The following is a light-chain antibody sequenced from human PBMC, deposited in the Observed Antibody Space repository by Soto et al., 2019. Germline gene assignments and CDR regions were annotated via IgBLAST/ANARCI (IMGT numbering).Light chain of an antibody. V-gene: IGKV3-20*01. CDR2: DAS. CDR1: QSVGNF. Sequence: EVVLTQSPAILSLSPGERATLSCRASQSVGNFLTWYQQKPGQAPRLLIYDASTRATGIPARFSGSGSGTDFTLTISRLEPEDFAVYCCQQYGSSPRTFGQGTKVDIK. J-gene: IGKJ1*01. CDR3: QQYGSSPRT.